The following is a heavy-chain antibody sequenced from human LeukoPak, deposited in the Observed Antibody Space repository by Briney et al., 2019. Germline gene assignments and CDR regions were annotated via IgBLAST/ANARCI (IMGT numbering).Heavy chain of an antibody. J-gene: IGHJ4*02. V-gene: IGHV4-34*01. D-gene: IGHD2-8*01. CDR2: INHSGST. CDR3: ARDPHCTNGVCLDY. Sequence: PSETLSLTCTVSGDSISSYYWSWIRQPPGKGLEWIGEINHSGSTNYNPSLKSRVTISVDTSKNQFSLKLSSVTAADTAVYYCARDPHCTNGVCLDYWGQGTLVTVSS. CDR1: GDSISSYY.